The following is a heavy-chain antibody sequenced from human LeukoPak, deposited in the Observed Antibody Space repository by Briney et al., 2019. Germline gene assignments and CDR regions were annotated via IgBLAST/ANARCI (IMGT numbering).Heavy chain of an antibody. Sequence: ASVKVSCKASGYTFTSYYMHWVRQAPGQGLEWMGIINPSGGSTSYAQKFQGRVTITADESTTTAYMELSSLRSEDTAVYYCARVGDDIVAGGSWFDPWGQGTLVTVSS. J-gene: IGHJ5*02. CDR3: ARVGDDIVAGGSWFDP. CDR1: GYTFTSYY. V-gene: IGHV1-46*01. CDR2: INPSGGST. D-gene: IGHD5-12*01.